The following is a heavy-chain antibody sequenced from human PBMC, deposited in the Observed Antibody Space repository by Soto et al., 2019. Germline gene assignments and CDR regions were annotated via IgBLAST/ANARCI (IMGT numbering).Heavy chain of an antibody. D-gene: IGHD2-15*01. CDR3: ARVKPVVNGFDI. V-gene: IGHV3-74*01. CDR1: GFTFSSYW. CDR2: INSDGSST. J-gene: IGHJ3*02. Sequence: GGSLRLSCAASGFTFSSYWMHWVRQAPGKGLVWVSRINSDGSSTSYADSVKGRFTISRDNAKNTLYLQMNSLRAEDTAVYYCARVKPVVNGFDIWGQGTMVTVSS.